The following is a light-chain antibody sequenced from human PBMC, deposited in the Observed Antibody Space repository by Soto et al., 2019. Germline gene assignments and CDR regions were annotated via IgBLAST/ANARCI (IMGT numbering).Light chain of an antibody. CDR1: SSDVGGYNY. CDR2: DVS. Sequence: QSALTQPPSVSGSPGQSITISCTGTSSDVGGYNYVSWYQQHPGKAPKLMIYDVSNRPSGVTNPFSGYKSTNTTSQTIYGRLAEDEEDYYCSSYTSSSTPSFGTGTKLTVL. CDR3: SSYTSSSTPS. J-gene: IGLJ1*01. V-gene: IGLV2-14*01.